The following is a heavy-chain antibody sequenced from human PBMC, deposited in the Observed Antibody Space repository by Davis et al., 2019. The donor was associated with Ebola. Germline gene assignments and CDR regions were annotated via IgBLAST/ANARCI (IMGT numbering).Heavy chain of an antibody. CDR3: ARDRVRRISAAGTPY. Sequence: GGSLRLSCAASGFTFNYYAMSWVRQAPGRGLEWVANIKQDGSEKYYVDSVKGRFTISRDNAKNSLYLQMNSLRAEDTAVYYCARDRVRRISAAGTPYWGQGTLVTVSS. V-gene: IGHV3-7*01. CDR2: IKQDGSEK. D-gene: IGHD6-13*01. CDR1: GFTFNYYA. J-gene: IGHJ4*02.